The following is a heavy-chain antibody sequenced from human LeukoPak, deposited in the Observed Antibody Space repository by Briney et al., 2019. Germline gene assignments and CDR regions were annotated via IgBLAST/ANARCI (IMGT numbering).Heavy chain of an antibody. CDR3: ARDDRGLERRDFDY. D-gene: IGHD1-1*01. V-gene: IGHV3-7*04. CDR2: IKQDGSEK. J-gene: IGHJ4*02. Sequence: GGSLRLSCAASGFTFSCYWMSWVRQAPGKGLEWVANIKQDGSEKYYVDSVKGRFTTSRDNAKNSLYLQMNSLRAEDTAVYYCARDDRGLERRDFDYWGQGTLVTVSS. CDR1: GFTFSCYW.